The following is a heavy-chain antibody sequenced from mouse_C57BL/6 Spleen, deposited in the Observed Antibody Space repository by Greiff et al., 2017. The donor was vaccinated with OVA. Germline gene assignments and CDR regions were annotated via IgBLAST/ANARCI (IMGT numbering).Heavy chain of an antibody. D-gene: IGHD1-1*01. Sequence: EVKLQESGPGLVKPSQSLSLTCSVTGYSITSGYYWNWIRQFPGNKLEWMGYISYDGSNNYNPSLKNRISITRDTSKNQFFLKLNSVTTEDTATYYCATFITGFDYWGQGTTLTVSS. CDR2: ISYDGSN. V-gene: IGHV3-6*01. J-gene: IGHJ2*01. CDR3: ATFITGFDY. CDR1: GYSITSGYY.